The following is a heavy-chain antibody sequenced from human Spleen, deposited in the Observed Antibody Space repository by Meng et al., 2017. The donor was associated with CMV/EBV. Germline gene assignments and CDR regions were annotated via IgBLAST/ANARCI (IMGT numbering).Heavy chain of an antibody. D-gene: IGHD4-23*01. CDR3: AGDYGGNSGL. CDR1: GGSIQNSDW. V-gene: IGHV4-4*02. CDR2: IFHSGST. Sequence: SETLSLTCAVSGGSIQNSDWWSWVRQPPGKGLEWIGEIFHSGSTNYNPSLKSRVTISVDTSKNQFSLKLSSVTAADTAVYYCAGDYGGNSGLWGQGTLVTVSS. J-gene: IGHJ4*02.